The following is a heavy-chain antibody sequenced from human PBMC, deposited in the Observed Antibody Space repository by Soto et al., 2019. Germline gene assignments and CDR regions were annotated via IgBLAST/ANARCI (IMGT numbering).Heavy chain of an antibody. CDR3: ARGGGVGVAGSAAFDM. J-gene: IGHJ3*02. V-gene: IGHV1-2*02. Sequence: QLHLVQSGAVVKKPGASVTVSCSASGYPVTAYYMHWVRQAPGRGLEWMGGINPATGAAKYTQTFQGGVPMTGDTATSTVFMELSGLTSEDTAVFYCARGGGVGVAGSAAFDMWGQGTLVTVSS. CDR2: INPATGAA. CDR1: GYPVTAYY. D-gene: IGHD3-3*01.